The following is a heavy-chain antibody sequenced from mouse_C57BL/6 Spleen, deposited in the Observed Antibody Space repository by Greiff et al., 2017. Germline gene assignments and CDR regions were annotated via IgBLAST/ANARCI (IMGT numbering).Heavy chain of an antibody. CDR2: IDPSDSYT. Sequence: QVQLQQPGAELVMPGASVKLSCKASGYTFISSWMHWVKQRPGQGLEWIGEIDPSDSYTNYNQKFKGKSTLTVDKSSSTTYMQLSSLTSEDSAVYCCARCSSDGGSSPWFAYWGQGTLVTVSA. J-gene: IGHJ3*01. V-gene: IGHV1-69*01. CDR1: GYTFISSW. D-gene: IGHD1-1*01. CDR3: ARCSSDGGSSPWFAY.